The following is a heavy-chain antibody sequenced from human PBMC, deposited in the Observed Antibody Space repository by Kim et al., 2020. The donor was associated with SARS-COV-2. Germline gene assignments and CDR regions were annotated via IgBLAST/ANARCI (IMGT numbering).Heavy chain of an antibody. D-gene: IGHD3-10*01. CDR3: ARDAYGSGSYYNYVSYGMDV. J-gene: IGHJ6*02. CDR2: IYYSGST. CDR1: GGSISSYY. V-gene: IGHV4-59*13. Sequence: SETLSLTCTVSGGSISSYYWSWIRQPPGKGLEWIGYIYYSGSTNYNPSLKSRVTISVDTSKNQFSLKLSSVTAADTAVYYCARDAYGSGSYYNYVSYGMDVWGQGTTVTVSS.